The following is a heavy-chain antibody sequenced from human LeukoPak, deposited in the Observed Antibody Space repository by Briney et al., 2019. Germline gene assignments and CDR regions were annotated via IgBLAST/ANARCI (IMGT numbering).Heavy chain of an antibody. CDR3: ARGVADSHGWYHFDW. CDR2: ISSSGTTI. Sequence: GGSLRLSCAASGFSFSDYFMSWVRQPPGKGLEWVSYISSSGTTIHYADSVKGRFTISRDSAKNSLYLQMSSLRAEDTAVYYCARGVADSHGWYHFDWWGQGTLVTVSA. J-gene: IGHJ4*02. D-gene: IGHD6-19*01. CDR1: GFSFSDYF. V-gene: IGHV3-11*04.